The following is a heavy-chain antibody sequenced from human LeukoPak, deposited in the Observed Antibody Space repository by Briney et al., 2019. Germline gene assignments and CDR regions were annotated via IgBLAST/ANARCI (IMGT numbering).Heavy chain of an antibody. J-gene: IGHJ4*02. CDR2: IYPGDSDT. V-gene: IGHV5-51*01. Sequence: ESLKISCKGSGYSFTSYWIGWVRQMPGKGLEWMGIIYPGDSDTRYSPSFQGQVTISADKSISTAYLQWSSLKASDTAMYYCARFFGYCSGGSCSSIDYWGQGTLVTVSS. D-gene: IGHD2-15*01. CDR1: GYSFTSYW. CDR3: ARFFGYCSGGSCSSIDY.